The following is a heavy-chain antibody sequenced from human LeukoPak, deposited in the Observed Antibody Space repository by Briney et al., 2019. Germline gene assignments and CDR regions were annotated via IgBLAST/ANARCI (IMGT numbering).Heavy chain of an antibody. CDR3: ARERRVEVSARQTVAFDM. CDR1: GGSFTESH. D-gene: IGHD5/OR15-5a*01. Sequence: SETLSLTCAVYGGSFTESHWSWIRQPPGKRLEWIGEINYTGRTHYNPSLTSRDTISIDMSEKQITLRLNSVTVSDTAMYYCARERRVEVSARQTVAFDMWAQGTMVIVSS. CDR2: INYTGRT. V-gene: IGHV4-34*01. J-gene: IGHJ3*02.